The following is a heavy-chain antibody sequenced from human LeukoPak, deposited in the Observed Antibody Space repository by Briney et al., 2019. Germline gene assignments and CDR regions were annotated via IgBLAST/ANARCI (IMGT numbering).Heavy chain of an antibody. Sequence: GGSLRLSCAASGFTFSSYSMNWVRQAPGRGLEWVSSISSIGNHMYYADSVKGRFTISRDDAKNSLYLQMNSLRAEDTAVYYCARGRDIAADYGGTGSDYWGQGTLVTVSS. V-gene: IGHV3-21*01. D-gene: IGHD4-23*01. J-gene: IGHJ4*02. CDR2: ISSIGNHM. CDR3: ARGRDIAADYGGTGSDY. CDR1: GFTFSSYS.